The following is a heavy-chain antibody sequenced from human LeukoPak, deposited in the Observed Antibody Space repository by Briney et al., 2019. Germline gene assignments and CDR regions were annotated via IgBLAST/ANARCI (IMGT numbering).Heavy chain of an antibody. CDR2: FDPEDGET. CDR1: GYTLTELS. CDR3: ATEHYYGSGSYGWFDP. Sequence: GASVKVSCKVSGYTLTELSMHWVRQAPGKGLEWMGGFDPEDGETIYAQKFQGRVTMTEDTSTDTAYMELSSLRSEDTAVYYCATEHYYGSGSYGWFDPWGQGTLVTVSS. D-gene: IGHD3-10*01. J-gene: IGHJ5*02. V-gene: IGHV1-24*01.